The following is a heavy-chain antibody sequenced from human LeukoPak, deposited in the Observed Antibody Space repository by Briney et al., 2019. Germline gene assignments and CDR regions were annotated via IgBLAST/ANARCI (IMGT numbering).Heavy chain of an antibody. V-gene: IGHV3-30*18. CDR2: ISYDGSNK. D-gene: IGHD3-22*01. CDR1: GFTFSSYG. CDR3: AKERNLYDSPFDY. Sequence: PGGSLRLSCAASGFTFSSYGMHWGRQAPGKGLEWGAVISYDGSNKYYADSVKGRFTISRDNSKNTLYLQMNSLSGEDTAVYYCAKERNLYDSPFDYWGQGTLLTVSS. J-gene: IGHJ4*02.